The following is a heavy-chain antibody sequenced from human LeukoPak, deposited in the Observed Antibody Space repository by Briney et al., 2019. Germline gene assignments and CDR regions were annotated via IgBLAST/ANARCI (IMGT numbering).Heavy chain of an antibody. CDR1: GFTFSSYA. V-gene: IGHV3-23*01. J-gene: IGHJ6*02. D-gene: IGHD2-15*01. CDR2: ISGSGGST. CDR3: ANKDIVVVVAATNYYYGMDV. Sequence: GGSLRLSCAASGFTFSSYAMSWVRQAPGKGLEWGSAISGSGGSTYYADSVKGRFTISRDNSKNTLYLQMNSLRAEDTAVYYCANKDIVVVVAATNYYYGMDVWGQGTTVTVSS.